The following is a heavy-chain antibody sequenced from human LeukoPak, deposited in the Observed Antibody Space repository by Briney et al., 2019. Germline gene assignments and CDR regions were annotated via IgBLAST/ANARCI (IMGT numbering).Heavy chain of an antibody. Sequence: PSETLSLTCAVYGGSFSNYYWTWIRQPPGKGLEWIGEINHSGITNYNPSLKSRVTISVDTSKNQFSLKLSSVTAADTAVYYCARVATWVSSRDYYYYGMDVWGQGTTVTVSS. J-gene: IGHJ6*02. D-gene: IGHD5-12*01. CDR3: ARVATWVSSRDYYYYGMDV. V-gene: IGHV4-34*01. CDR1: GGSFSNYY. CDR2: INHSGIT.